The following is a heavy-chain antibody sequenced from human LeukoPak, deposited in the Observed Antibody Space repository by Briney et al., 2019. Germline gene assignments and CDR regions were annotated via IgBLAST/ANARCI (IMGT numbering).Heavy chain of an antibody. Sequence: ASVKVSCKASGGTFSSYAISWVRQAPGQGLEWMGRIIPILGIANYAQKFQGRVTITADKSTSTAYMELSSLRSEDTAVYYCARAWGDGYNEGDLGYWGQGTLVTVSS. V-gene: IGHV1-69*04. J-gene: IGHJ4*02. CDR3: ARAWGDGYNEGDLGY. CDR1: GGTFSSYA. CDR2: IIPILGIA. D-gene: IGHD5-12*01.